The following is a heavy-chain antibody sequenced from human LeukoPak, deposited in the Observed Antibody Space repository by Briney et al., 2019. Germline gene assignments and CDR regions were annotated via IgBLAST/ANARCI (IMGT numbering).Heavy chain of an antibody. Sequence: SETLSLTCNVSGASISNSTYYWGWIRQPPGKGLEWIGSIYYSGSTYYNPSLKSRVTISVDTSKNQFSLKLSSVTAADTAAYYCARHLPYYDILRAGYYFDYWGQGTLVTVSS. D-gene: IGHD3-9*01. CDR3: ARHLPYYDILRAGYYFDY. CDR1: GASISNSTYY. J-gene: IGHJ4*02. V-gene: IGHV4-39*01. CDR2: IYYSGST.